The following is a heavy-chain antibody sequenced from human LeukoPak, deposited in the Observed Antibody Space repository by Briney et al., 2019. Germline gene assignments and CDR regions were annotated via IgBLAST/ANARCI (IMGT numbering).Heavy chain of an antibody. V-gene: IGHV1-2*02. Sequence: ASVKVSCKASGYTFTSYYMHWVRQAPGQGLEWMGWINPNSGGTNYAQKSQGRVTMTRDTSISTAYMELSRLRSDDTAVYYCARDRGYCSGGSCYPSDYWGQGTLVTVSS. CDR2: INPNSGGT. J-gene: IGHJ4*02. D-gene: IGHD2-15*01. CDR1: GYTFTSYY. CDR3: ARDRGYCSGGSCYPSDY.